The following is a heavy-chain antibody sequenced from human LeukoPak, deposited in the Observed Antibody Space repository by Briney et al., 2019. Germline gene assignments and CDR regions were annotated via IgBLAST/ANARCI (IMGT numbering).Heavy chain of an antibody. CDR1: GVSISSGSYY. CDR2: IYYSGST. Sequence: TSETLSLTCTVSGVSISSGSYYWSWIRQPPGKGLEWIGYIYYSGSTNYNPSLKSRVTISVDTSKNQFSLKLSSVTAADTAVYYCARIKKQQLVRWYYFDYWGQGTLVTVSS. D-gene: IGHD6-13*01. CDR3: ARIKKQQLVRWYYFDY. V-gene: IGHV4-61*01. J-gene: IGHJ4*02.